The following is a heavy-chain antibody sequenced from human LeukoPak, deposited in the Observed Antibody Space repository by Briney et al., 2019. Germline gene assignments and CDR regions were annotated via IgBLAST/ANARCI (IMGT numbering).Heavy chain of an antibody. CDR1: GFTFSSYS. V-gene: IGHV3-21*01. CDR3: ARAPSRYYYSSGSYYNAGNNWFDP. CDR2: IRSDSSHI. J-gene: IGHJ5*02. Sequence: GGSLRLSCATSGFTFSSYSMNWVRQAPGKGLEWVSSIRSDSSHICYEASVKGRFTISRDNAKNSLYLQMNDLRAEDPAVYSCARAPSRYYYSSGSYYNAGNNWFDPWGQGTLVTVSS. D-gene: IGHD3-10*01.